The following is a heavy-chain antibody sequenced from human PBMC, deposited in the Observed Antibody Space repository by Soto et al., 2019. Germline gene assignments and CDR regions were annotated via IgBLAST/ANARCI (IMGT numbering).Heavy chain of an antibody. CDR1: GGSVSSGTYY. CDR2: IHYTGST. J-gene: IGHJ4*02. D-gene: IGHD3-3*01. CDR3: ARGRTIFGVVNPPDY. V-gene: IGHV4-61*01. Sequence: PSETLSLTCTVSGGSVSSGTYYWSWIRQPPGKGLEWIGHIHYTGSTTYNPSLKSRVTISVDTSKNQFSLKLSSVTAADTAVYYCARGRTIFGVVNPPDYWGQGTLVTVS.